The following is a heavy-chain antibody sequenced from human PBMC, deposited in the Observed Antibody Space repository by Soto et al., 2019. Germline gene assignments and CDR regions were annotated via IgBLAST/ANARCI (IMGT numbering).Heavy chain of an antibody. CDR1: GDSYSISTYS. CDR2: IYQSGVT. Sequence: SETLSLTCNMSGDSYSISTYSWSWIRQPPGKALQWIGFIYQSGVTSYNPSLASRVSISLDRSNNQCSLKLKSVTAADTAVYFCAGMPYTSGLRFDPWGPGTLVNVSS. J-gene: IGHJ5*02. CDR3: AGMPYTSGLRFDP. D-gene: IGHD6-19*01. V-gene: IGHV4-30-2*01.